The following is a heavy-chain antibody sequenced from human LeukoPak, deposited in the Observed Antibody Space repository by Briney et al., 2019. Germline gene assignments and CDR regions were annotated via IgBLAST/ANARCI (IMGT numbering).Heavy chain of an antibody. D-gene: IGHD6-13*01. J-gene: IGHJ6*03. CDR2: INPNSGGT. Sequence: ASVRVSCKASGYTFTNYDINWVRQATGQGLEWMGWINPNSGGTNYAQKFQGRVTMTRDTSISTAYMELSSLRFDDTAVYYCARGATAGRFSLRPTGAHYMDVWGKGTTVTVSS. V-gene: IGHV1-2*02. CDR1: GYTFTNYD. CDR3: ARGATAGRFSLRPTGAHYMDV.